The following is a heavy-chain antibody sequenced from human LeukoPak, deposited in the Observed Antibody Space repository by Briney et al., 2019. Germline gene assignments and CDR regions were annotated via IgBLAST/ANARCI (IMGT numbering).Heavy chain of an antibody. Sequence: GGSLRLSCAASGFTFSSYAMSWVRQAPGKGLEWVSAISGSGGSTYYADSVKGRFTISRDNSKNTLYLQMNSLRAEDTAVYYCAKVAVTMIVVAPSFDYWGQGTLVTVSS. CDR3: AKVAVTMIVVAPSFDY. V-gene: IGHV3-23*01. J-gene: IGHJ4*02. CDR1: GFTFSSYA. CDR2: ISGSGGST. D-gene: IGHD3-22*01.